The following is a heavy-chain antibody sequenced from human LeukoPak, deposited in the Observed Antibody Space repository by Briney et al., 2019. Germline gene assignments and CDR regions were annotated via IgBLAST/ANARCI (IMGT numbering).Heavy chain of an antibody. J-gene: IGHJ4*02. V-gene: IGHV3-21*01. D-gene: IGHD3-22*01. Sequence: GGSLRLSCAASGFTFSSYSMNWVRQAPGKGLEWVSSISSSSSYTYYADSGKGRFTISSDNAKNSLYLQMNSLRAEDTAVYYCARVIQTFYYDSSGYYSSASNDFWGQGTLVTVSS. CDR2: ISSSSSYT. CDR1: GFTFSSYS. CDR3: ARVIQTFYYDSSGYYSSASNDF.